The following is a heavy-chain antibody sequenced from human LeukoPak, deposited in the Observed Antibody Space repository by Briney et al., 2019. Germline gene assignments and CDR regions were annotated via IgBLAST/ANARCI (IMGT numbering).Heavy chain of an antibody. CDR2: IGHDGTKI. D-gene: IGHD3-16*01. J-gene: IGHJ4*02. V-gene: IGHV3-30*02. CDR3: AKDHVSWGNRYFDH. CDR1: GFTFSAIG. Sequence: GGSLRLSCAASGFTFSAIGMPWVRQAPGKRLEWVAFIGHDGTKIYYADSVQGRFTISRDNSKSTLYLEMNNLSGDDTALYYCAKDHVSWGNRYFDHWGQGTLGTVSS.